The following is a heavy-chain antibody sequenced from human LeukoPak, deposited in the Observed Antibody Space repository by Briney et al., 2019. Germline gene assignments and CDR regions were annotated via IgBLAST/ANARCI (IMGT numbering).Heavy chain of an antibody. D-gene: IGHD3-22*01. V-gene: IGHV3-23*01. J-gene: IGHJ4*02. CDR2: ISGSGGST. CDR1: GFTFSSYW. CDR3: ARSSGYPFFDY. Sequence: PGGSLRLSCAASGFTFSSYWMSWVRQAPGKGLEWVSAISGSGGSTYYADSVKGRFTSSRDNAKNSVYLQMNSLRAEDTAVYYCARSSGYPFFDYWGQGTLVTVSS.